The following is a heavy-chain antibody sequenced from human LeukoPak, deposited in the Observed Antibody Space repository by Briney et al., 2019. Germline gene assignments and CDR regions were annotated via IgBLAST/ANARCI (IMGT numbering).Heavy chain of an antibody. CDR3: ARASPYDQDIDY. Sequence: PSETLSLTSTVSGGTISSYYWDWIRQPPGRGLEWIGYIYYTGSTNYNPSLKSRVTISVDTSKNQFSLKLSSVTAADTAVYYCARASPYDQDIDYWGQGTLVTVSS. CDR1: GGTISSYY. V-gene: IGHV4-59*01. D-gene: IGHD5-12*01. CDR2: IYYTGST. J-gene: IGHJ4*02.